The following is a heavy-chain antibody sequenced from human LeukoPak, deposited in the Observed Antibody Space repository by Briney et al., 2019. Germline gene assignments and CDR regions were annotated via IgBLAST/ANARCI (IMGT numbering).Heavy chain of an antibody. V-gene: IGHV3-69-1*01. J-gene: IGHJ4*02. CDR1: GFSFSVYS. D-gene: IGHD4-23*01. Sequence: GGSLRLSCAASGFSFSVYSMNWVRQAPGKGLEWVSSISSRSYTDYADSVRGRFTISRYNAKNSLFLQMNSLRAEDTAVYYCASYGGFTSATLVDLLWGQGTLVTVSS. CDR3: ASYGGFTSATLVDLL. CDR2: ISSRSYT.